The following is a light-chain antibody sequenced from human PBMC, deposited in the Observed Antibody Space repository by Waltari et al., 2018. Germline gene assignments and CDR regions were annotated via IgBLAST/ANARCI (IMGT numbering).Light chain of an antibody. Sequence: QAGLTQPPSVSKGSIQPARLTSTGNRNNAGNPGAARLQQHQGHPPKLLSYRSNNRPSGISERLSASRSGNTASLTITGLQPEDEGDYYCSAWDSSLSVWVFGGGTKLTVL. J-gene: IGLJ3*02. V-gene: IGLV10-54*01. CDR1: RNNAGNPG. CDR2: RSN. CDR3: SAWDSSLSVWV.